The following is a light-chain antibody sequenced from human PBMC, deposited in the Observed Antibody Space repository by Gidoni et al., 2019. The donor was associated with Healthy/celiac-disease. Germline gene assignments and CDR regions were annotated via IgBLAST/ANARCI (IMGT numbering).Light chain of an antibody. Sequence: GDSVTITCPASQSSSSYLKWYQQKPGKAPKLLIYAASSLQSGIPSRFSGSGSGTDFTLTISSLLPEDVATYYCQQSYSTYTFXQXTKLEIK. CDR3: QQSYSTYT. J-gene: IGKJ2*01. V-gene: IGKV1-39*01. CDR1: QSSSSY. CDR2: AAS.